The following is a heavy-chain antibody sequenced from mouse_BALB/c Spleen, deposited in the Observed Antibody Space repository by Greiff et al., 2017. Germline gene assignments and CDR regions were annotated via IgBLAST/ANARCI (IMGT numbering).Heavy chain of an antibody. D-gene: IGHD2-1*01. V-gene: IGHV1S29*02. J-gene: IGHJ2*01. CDR3: ARSYGNYDYFDY. CDR2: IYPYNGGT. CDR1: GYTFTDYN. Sequence: EVQLQQSGPELVKPGASVKISCKASGYTFTDYNMHWVKQSHGKSLEWIGYIYPYNGGTGYNQKFKSKATLTVDNSSSTAYMELRSLTSEDSAVYYCARSYGNYDYFDYWGQGTTLTVSS.